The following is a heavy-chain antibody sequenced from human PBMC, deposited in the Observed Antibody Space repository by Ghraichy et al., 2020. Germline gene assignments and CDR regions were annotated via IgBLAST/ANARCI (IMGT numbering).Heavy chain of an antibody. CDR1: EITFSNYW. J-gene: IGHJ4*02. CDR2: IKPDGSEE. V-gene: IGHV3-7*01. D-gene: IGHD6-6*01. CDR3: ARSTFSSADY. Sequence: GESLNISCAASEITFSNYWMSWVRQAPGKGLEWVAHIKPDGSEEFYVDSVKGRFTTSRENAHNSLSLQMNSLRAEDSAVYYCARSTFSSADYWGQGTLVTVSS.